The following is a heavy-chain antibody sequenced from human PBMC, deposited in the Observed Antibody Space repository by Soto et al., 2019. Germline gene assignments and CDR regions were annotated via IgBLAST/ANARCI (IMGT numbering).Heavy chain of an antibody. V-gene: IGHV4-34*01. Sequence: SETLCLTCAVYGGYFRGHYWSWIRQPPGKGLEWIGEINHSGSTNYNPSLKSRVTISVDTSKNQFSLKLSSVTAADTAVYYCARLYCTNGVCAPLDYWVQGTLVTVSS. CDR1: GGYFRGHY. CDR3: ARLYCTNGVCAPLDY. CDR2: INHSGST. J-gene: IGHJ4*02. D-gene: IGHD2-8*01.